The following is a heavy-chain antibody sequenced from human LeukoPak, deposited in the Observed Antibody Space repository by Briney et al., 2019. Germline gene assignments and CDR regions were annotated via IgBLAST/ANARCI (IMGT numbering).Heavy chain of an antibody. J-gene: IGHJ4*02. Sequence: SETLSLTCTVSGGSISSTTHYWGWIRQTPEKGLEWIASMYSGGNTYYNPSLKSRVTISVDTSKNQFSLKLSSVTAADTAVYYCARLSYRPYWGQGTLVTVSS. CDR2: MYSGGNT. CDR3: ARLSYRPY. D-gene: IGHD2-2*01. CDR1: GGSISSTTHY. V-gene: IGHV4-39*07.